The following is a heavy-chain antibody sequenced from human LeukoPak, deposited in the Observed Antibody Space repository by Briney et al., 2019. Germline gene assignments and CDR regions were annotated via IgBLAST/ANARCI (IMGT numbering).Heavy chain of an antibody. V-gene: IGHV5-51*01. CDR1: GYSFTSYW. D-gene: IGHD3-10*01. J-gene: IGHJ4*02. Sequence: PGESLKISCKGSGYSFTSYWIGWVRQMPGKGLEWMGIIYPGDSDSRYSPSFQGQVTISVDKSISTAYLQWSSLKASDTAMYYCARHIRVSGSYYVDYWGQGTLVTVSS. CDR3: ARHIRVSGSYYVDY. CDR2: IYPGDSDS.